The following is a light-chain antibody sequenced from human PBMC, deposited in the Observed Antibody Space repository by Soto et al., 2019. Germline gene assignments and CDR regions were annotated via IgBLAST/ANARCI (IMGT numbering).Light chain of an antibody. CDR1: QSLNSW. CDR3: QHYIGYSGM. CDR2: KAS. J-gene: IGKJ1*01. Sequence: DIQMTQSPSTLSASVGDRVTITCRASQSLNSWLAWYQHKPGKAPKLLIHKASILASVVPSRFSGSDSGAEFTLTISSRQPDDFAADYCQHYIGYSGMFGQGTKVDIQ. V-gene: IGKV1-5*03.